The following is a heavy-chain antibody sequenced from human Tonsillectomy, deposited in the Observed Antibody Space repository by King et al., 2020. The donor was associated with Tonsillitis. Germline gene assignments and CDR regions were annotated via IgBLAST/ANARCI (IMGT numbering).Heavy chain of an antibody. CDR1: GFTFSDYS. J-gene: IGHJ4*02. CDR3: AKQRVPGIAARAFDY. D-gene: IGHD6-6*01. Sequence: VQLVESGGGLVNPGGSLRLSCAASGFTFSDYSMNWVRQAPGKGLEWVSTISSTSRFIYYADSMKGRFTISRDNAKSSLYLEMNSLRVEDTAVYYCAKQRVPGIAARAFDYWGQGTLVTVSS. V-gene: IGHV3-21*01. CDR2: ISSTSRFI.